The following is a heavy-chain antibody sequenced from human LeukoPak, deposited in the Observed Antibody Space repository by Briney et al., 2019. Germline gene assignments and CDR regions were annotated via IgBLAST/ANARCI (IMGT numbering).Heavy chain of an antibody. CDR1: GFTFSSYA. Sequence: GASLRLSGAASGFTFSSYAMSWVRQAPGKGLEWVSAISGSGGSTYYADSVKGRFTISRDNSKNTLYLQMNSLRAEDTAVYYCAKAPYSSGWYGNDYWGQGTLVTVSS. CDR2: ISGSGGST. CDR3: AKAPYSSGWYGNDY. V-gene: IGHV3-23*01. J-gene: IGHJ4*02. D-gene: IGHD6-19*01.